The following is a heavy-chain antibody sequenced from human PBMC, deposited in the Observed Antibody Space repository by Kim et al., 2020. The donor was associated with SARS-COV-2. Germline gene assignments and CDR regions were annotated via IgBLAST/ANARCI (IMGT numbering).Heavy chain of an antibody. D-gene: IGHD3-22*01. Sequence: GGSLRLSCAASGFTIINYSMNWVRQAPGKGLEWVSSISSSSRYIHYADTMKGRFTISRDNAKNSLYLQMHSLRAEDTAVYYCARCADTSGYYFGYWGQGTLVTVSS. CDR3: ARCADTSGYYFGY. CDR2: ISSSSRYI. CDR1: GFTIINYS. J-gene: IGHJ4*02. V-gene: IGHV3-21*01.